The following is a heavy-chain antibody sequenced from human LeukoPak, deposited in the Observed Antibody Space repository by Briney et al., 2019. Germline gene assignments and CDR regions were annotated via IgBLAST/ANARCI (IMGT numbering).Heavy chain of an antibody. J-gene: IGHJ4*02. CDR1: GYTFTSYG. D-gene: IGHD4-17*01. V-gene: IGHV1-18*01. Sequence: GASVKVSCKASGYTFTSYGISWVRQAPGQGLEWMGWISAYNGNTNYAQKLQGRVTMTTDTSTSTAYMELSRPRSDDTAVYYCARDLGGDPPDYWGQGTLVTVSS. CDR3: ARDLGGDPPDY. CDR2: ISAYNGNT.